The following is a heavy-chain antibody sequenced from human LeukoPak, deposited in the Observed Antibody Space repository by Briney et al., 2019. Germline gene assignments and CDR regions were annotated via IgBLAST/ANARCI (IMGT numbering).Heavy chain of an antibody. J-gene: IGHJ2*01. Sequence: KPSETLSLTCAVYGGSFSGYYWSWIRQPPGKGLEWIGEINHSGSTNYNPSLKSRVTISVDTSKNQFSLKLSSVTAADTAVYYCARGPIRLWPRKNWYFDLWGRGTLVTVSS. D-gene: IGHD5-18*01. CDR3: ARGPIRLWPRKNWYFDL. CDR1: GGSFSGYY. CDR2: INHSGST. V-gene: IGHV4-34*01.